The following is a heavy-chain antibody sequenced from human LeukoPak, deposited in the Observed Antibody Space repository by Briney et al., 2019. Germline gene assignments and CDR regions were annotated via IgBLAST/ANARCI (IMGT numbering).Heavy chain of an antibody. Sequence: SGPALVKPTQTLTLTCTFSGFSLSTGGMRVSWIRQPPGKALEWLALIDWDDDKFYSTSLKTRLTISKDTSKNQVVLTMTNMDPVDTATYYCARSDLMRGYSGYGGFYFDYWGQGTLVTVSS. CDR1: GFSLSTGGMR. V-gene: IGHV2-70*04. D-gene: IGHD5-12*01. CDR2: IDWDDDK. CDR3: ARSDLMRGYSGYGGFYFDY. J-gene: IGHJ4*02.